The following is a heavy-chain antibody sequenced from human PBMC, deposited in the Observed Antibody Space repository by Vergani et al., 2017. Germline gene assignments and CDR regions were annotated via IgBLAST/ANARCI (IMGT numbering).Heavy chain of an antibody. CDR2: ISWNSGSI. Sequence: EVQLVESGGGLVQPGRSLRLSCAASGFTFDDYAMHWVRQAPGKGLEWVSGISWNSGSIGYADSVKGRFTISRDNAKNSLYLQMNSLRAEDTAVYYCAKRTSHWWGAFDIWGQGTMVTVSS. J-gene: IGHJ3*02. CDR3: AKRTSHWWGAFDI. V-gene: IGHV3-9*01. CDR1: GFTFDDYA. D-gene: IGHD2-2*01.